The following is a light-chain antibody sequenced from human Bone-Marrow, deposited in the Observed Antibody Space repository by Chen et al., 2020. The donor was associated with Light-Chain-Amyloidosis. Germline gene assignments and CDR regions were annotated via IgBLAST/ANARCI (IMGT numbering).Light chain of an antibody. CDR1: NIGSTS. V-gene: IGLV3-21*02. CDR2: DDS. J-gene: IGLJ3*02. CDR3: QVWDRSSDRPV. Sequence: SYVLTQPSSVSVAPGQTATIACGGNNIGSTSVHWYQQTPGQAPLLVVYDDSDRPSGIPERLSGSNSGNTAALTISGVKAGDEAEYYCQVWDRSSDRPVFGGGTKLTVL.